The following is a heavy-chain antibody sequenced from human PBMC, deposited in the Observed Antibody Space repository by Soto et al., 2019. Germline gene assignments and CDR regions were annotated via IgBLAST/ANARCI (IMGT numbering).Heavy chain of an antibody. CDR1: GGSVSSGSYY. J-gene: IGHJ6*02. D-gene: IGHD2-15*01. Sequence: SETLSLTCTVSGGSVSSGSYYWSWIRQPPGKGLEWIGYVYYSGSTTYNPSLKSRVTMSVDTSKNQFSLKLSSVTAADTAVYYCARDRTVVVVAATPVYFYHGMDVWGQGTTVTVSS. CDR2: VYYSGST. CDR3: ARDRTVVVVAATPVYFYHGMDV. V-gene: IGHV4-61*01.